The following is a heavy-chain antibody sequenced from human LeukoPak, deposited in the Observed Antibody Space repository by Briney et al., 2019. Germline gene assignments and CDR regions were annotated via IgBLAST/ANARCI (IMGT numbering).Heavy chain of an antibody. D-gene: IGHD6-6*01. CDR2: ISSSGSTI. CDR1: GFTFNNYD. J-gene: IGHJ4*02. V-gene: IGHV3-48*03. Sequence: GGSLRLSCAASGFTFNNYDMNWVRQAPGKGLEWVSYISSSGSTIYYADSVKGRFTISRDNAKISLYLQMNSLRAEDTAVYYCARDSAARGDYWGQGTLVTVSS. CDR3: ARDSAARGDY.